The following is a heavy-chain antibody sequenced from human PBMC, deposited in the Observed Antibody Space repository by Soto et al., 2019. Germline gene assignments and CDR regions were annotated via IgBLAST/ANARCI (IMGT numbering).Heavy chain of an antibody. CDR3: ARQLTVTTVLYYYGMDV. D-gene: IGHD4-4*01. CDR2: IDPSDSYT. J-gene: IGHJ6*02. V-gene: IGHV5-10-1*01. Sequence: GESLKISCKGSGYSFTSYWISWVRQMPGKGLEWMGRIDPSDSYTNYSPSFQGHVTISADKSISTAYLQWSSLKASDTAMYYCARQLTVTTVLYYYGMDVWGQGTTVTDSS. CDR1: GYSFTSYW.